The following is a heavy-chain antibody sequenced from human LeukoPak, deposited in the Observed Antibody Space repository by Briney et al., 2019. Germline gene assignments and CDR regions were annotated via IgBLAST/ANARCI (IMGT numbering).Heavy chain of an antibody. CDR3: ARSSNWPYGMDV. J-gene: IGHJ6*02. Sequence: GGSLRLSCAASGFTFSSYAMSWVRQAPGQGLEWVSGISGSGGTTYYADSVKGRFTISRDNSKNTLYLQVNSLRAEDTAIYYCARSSNWPYGMDVWGQGTTVTVSS. D-gene: IGHD1-1*01. CDR1: GFTFSSYA. CDR2: ISGSGGTT. V-gene: IGHV3-23*01.